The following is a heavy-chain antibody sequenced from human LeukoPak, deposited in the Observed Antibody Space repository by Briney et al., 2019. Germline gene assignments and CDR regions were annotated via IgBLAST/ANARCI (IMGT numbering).Heavy chain of an antibody. CDR2: IKQDGSVK. CDR1: AFTFSNYW. D-gene: IGHD5/OR15-5a*01. V-gene: IGHV3-7*01. J-gene: IGHJ4*02. Sequence: GSLRLSCAASAFTFSNYWMSWVRQTPEKGLEFVANIKQDGSVKNYMDSLKGRSTISRDNARESLYLEINSLRADDTAVYYCARDPESSAFDLWGQGALVTVSS. CDR3: ARDPESSAFDL.